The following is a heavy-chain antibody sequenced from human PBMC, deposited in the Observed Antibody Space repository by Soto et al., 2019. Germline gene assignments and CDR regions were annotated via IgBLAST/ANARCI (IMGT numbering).Heavy chain of an antibody. CDR2: INPNSGGT. J-gene: IGHJ4*02. D-gene: IGHD6-19*01. V-gene: IGHV1-2*04. Sequence: ASVKVSCKASGYTFTGYYMHWVRQAPGQGLEWMGWINPNSGGTNYAQKFQGWVTMTRDTSISTAYMELSRLRSDDTAVYYCATTGIAVAGTSQFDYWGQGTLVTV. CDR1: GYTFTGYY. CDR3: ATTGIAVAGTSQFDY.